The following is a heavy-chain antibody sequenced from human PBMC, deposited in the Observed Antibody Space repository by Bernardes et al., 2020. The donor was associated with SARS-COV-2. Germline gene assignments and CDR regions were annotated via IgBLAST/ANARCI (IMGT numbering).Heavy chain of an antibody. CDR1: GFTFNAYA. CDR3: AKDSGGAIYYFNY. Sequence: VGSLRLSCAASGFTFNAYAMSWVRQAPGKGLEWVSSLSGSAGDTYYADSVKGRFTISRDNSKNMLYLQMNSLRGEDTAVYYCAKDSGGAIYYFNYWSLGTLFTVSS. D-gene: IGHD2-8*02. CDR2: LSGSAGDT. J-gene: IGHJ4*02. V-gene: IGHV3-23*01.